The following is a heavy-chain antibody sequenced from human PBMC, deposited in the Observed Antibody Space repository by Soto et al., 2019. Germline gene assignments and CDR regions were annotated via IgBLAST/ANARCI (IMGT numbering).Heavy chain of an antibody. J-gene: IGHJ4*02. V-gene: IGHV1-69*01. CDR2: IIPIFGTA. CDR1: GGTFSSYA. D-gene: IGHD5-12*01. Sequence: QVQLVQSGAEVKKPGSSVKVSCKASGGTFSSYAISWVRQAPGQGLEWMGGIIPIFGTANYAQKFQGRVTITADESTLTAYMDLSSLRYAETAVYYCARNSRDGYNSPCDYWGQGTLVTVSS. CDR3: ARNSRDGYNSPCDY.